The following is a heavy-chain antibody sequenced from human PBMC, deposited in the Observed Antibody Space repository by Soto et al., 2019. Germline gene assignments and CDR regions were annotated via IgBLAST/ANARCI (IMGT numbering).Heavy chain of an antibody. J-gene: IGHJ6*04. D-gene: IGHD2-15*01. CDR1: GCSSSSYH. V-gene: IGHV4-59*08. Sequence: SVTLSRTCTVLGCSSSSYHWSCIRQPPGKGLEWIGNIYYSGSTYYNPSLKSRVTISVDTSKNQFSLKLSSVTAADTAVYYLAGTPYSLNVWAKETSVMVS. CDR2: IYYSGST. CDR3: AGTPYSLNV.